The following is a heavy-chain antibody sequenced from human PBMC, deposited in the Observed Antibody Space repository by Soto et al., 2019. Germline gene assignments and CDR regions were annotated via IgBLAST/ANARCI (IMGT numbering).Heavy chain of an antibody. CDR2: IYPGDSDT. J-gene: IGHJ6*02. D-gene: IGHD4-17*01. CDR1: GYSFTNYW. Sequence: PGESLKISCKGSGYSFTNYWIGWVRQMPGKGLEWMGIIYPGDSDTRYSPSFQGQVTTSADKSISTAYLQWSSLKASDTAMYYCARHPYGDYDGMDVWGQGTTVTVSS. V-gene: IGHV5-51*01. CDR3: ARHPYGDYDGMDV.